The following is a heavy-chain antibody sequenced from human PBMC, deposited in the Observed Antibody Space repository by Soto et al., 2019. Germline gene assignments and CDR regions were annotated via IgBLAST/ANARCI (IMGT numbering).Heavy chain of an antibody. V-gene: IGHV3-23*01. D-gene: IGHD3-10*01. CDR2: ISGTGGGT. J-gene: IGHJ6*02. Sequence: EVHLLESGGGLVQPGGSLRLSCAASGFTFSNYAMTWVRQAPGKGLEWVSVISGTGGGTNNADSAKGRFTTSRDNSKNTLYLQMNSLRAEDTAVYYCASRAFDGSGIPNYSGMDVWGQGTAVTVSS. CDR1: GFTFSNYA. CDR3: ASRAFDGSGIPNYSGMDV.